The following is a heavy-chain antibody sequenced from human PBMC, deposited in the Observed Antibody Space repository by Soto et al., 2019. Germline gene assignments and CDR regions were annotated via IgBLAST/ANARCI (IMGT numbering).Heavy chain of an antibody. CDR1: GDSINDDGHS. J-gene: IGHJ5*02. Sequence: PSETLSLTGTVSGDSINDDGHSWSWIRQPPGESLEWIGYIYQTGTTQYNPSLSSRVSISADRSKNQFSLHLTSVTAADTAVYYCARAVFCTDGFCFPNWLDPWGQGILVTVSS. CDR2: IYQTGTT. D-gene: IGHD2-8*01. V-gene: IGHV4-30-2*01. CDR3: ARAVFCTDGFCFPNWLDP.